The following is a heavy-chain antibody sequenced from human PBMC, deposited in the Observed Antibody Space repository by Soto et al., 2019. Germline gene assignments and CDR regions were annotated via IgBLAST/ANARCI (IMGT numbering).Heavy chain of an antibody. CDR1: EDTFRNYA. CDR3: ARESEDLTSNFDY. J-gene: IGHJ4*02. Sequence: QVELVQSGAEVKKPGSSVKVSCQASEDTFRNYAISWVRQAPGQGLEWMGGIIPIFGTANYAQKFQGRVTITADTSANTVYLELSSLRSEDTAVYYCARESEDLTSNFDYWGQGTLVTVSS. V-gene: IGHV1-69*06. CDR2: IIPIFGTA.